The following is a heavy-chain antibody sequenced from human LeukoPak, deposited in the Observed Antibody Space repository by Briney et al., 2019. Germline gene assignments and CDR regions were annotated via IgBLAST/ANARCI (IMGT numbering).Heavy chain of an antibody. CDR3: VLTGHDAFGI. D-gene: IGHD1-14*01. Sequence: PSETLSLTCAVYGGSFSGYYWSWIRQPPGKGLEWIGEINHSGSTNYNPSLKSRVTISVDTSKNQFSLKLSSVTAADTAVYYCVLTGHDAFGIWGQGTMVTVSS. CDR2: INHSGST. J-gene: IGHJ3*02. CDR1: GGSFSGYY. V-gene: IGHV4-34*01.